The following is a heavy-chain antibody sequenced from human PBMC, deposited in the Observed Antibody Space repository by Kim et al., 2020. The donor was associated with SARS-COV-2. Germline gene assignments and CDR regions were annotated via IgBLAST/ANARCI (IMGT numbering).Heavy chain of an antibody. D-gene: IGHD3-3*01. CDR2: ISWNVGSI. CDR3: AKDTPLWSARFDY. Sequence: GGSLRLSCAASGFTFGDYAMHWVRQAPGKGLEGVSGISWNVGSIGYADSVKGRFTISRDNAKNSLYLQMNSLRAEDTALYYCAKDTPLWSARFDYWGQGTLVTVSS. V-gene: IGHV3-9*01. CDR1: GFTFGDYA. J-gene: IGHJ4*02.